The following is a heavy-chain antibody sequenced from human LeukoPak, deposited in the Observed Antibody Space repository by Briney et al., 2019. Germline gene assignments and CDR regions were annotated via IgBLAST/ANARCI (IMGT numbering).Heavy chain of an antibody. J-gene: IGHJ5*02. Sequence: GASVKVPCKASGYTFTGYYMHWVRQAPGQGLEWMGWINPNSGGTNYAQKFQGRVTMTRDTSISTAYMELSRLRSDDTAVYYCARDGSCGGLGYCSSTSYFVSGNWFDPWGQGTLVTVSS. CDR2: INPNSGGT. CDR3: ARDGSCGGLGYCSSTSYFVSGNWFDP. V-gene: IGHV1-2*02. D-gene: IGHD2-2*01. CDR1: GYTFTGYY.